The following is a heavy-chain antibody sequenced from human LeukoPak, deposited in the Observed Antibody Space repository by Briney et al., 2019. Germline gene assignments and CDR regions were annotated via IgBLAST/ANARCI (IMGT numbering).Heavy chain of an antibody. CDR3: AKDYYGSGSQLGRDAFDI. D-gene: IGHD3-10*01. CDR1: GFTFSNYA. CDR2: ISKSGGRT. J-gene: IGHJ3*02. Sequence: PGGSLRLSCATSGFTFSNYAMSWVRQGPGKGLEWVSAISKSGGRTDYTTSVKGRLTISRDNSKNTLYLQMNSLRVEDTAVYYCAKDYYGSGSQLGRDAFDIWGQGTMVTVSS. V-gene: IGHV3-23*01.